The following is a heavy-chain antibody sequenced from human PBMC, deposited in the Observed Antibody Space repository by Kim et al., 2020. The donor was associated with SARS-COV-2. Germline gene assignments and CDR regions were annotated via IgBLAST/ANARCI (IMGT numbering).Heavy chain of an antibody. CDR1: GFTFSSYS. CDR2: ISSSSSYI. D-gene: IGHD6-13*01. CDR3: ARDLQQQPCCISFWYYGMDV. Sequence: GGSLRLSCAASGFTFSSYSMNWVRQAPGKGLEWVSSISSSSSYIYYADSVKGRFTISRDNAKNSLYLQMNSLRAEDTAVYYCARDLQQQPCCISFWYYGMDVWGQGTTVTVSS. J-gene: IGHJ6*02. V-gene: IGHV3-21*01.